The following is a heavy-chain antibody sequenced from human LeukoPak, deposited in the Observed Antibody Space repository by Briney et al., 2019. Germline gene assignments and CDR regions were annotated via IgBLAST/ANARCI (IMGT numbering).Heavy chain of an antibody. V-gene: IGHV1-2*02. Sequence: AASVKVSCKASGYTFTGYYMHWVRQAPGQGLEWMGWIKPYTGGTNTAQKFQGRVTLTGDTSISTAYMELSGLTSDDTAVYYCARAQYQLLYGYYNYYMDVWGKGTTVTVSS. J-gene: IGHJ6*03. CDR3: ARAQYQLLYGYYNYYMDV. CDR1: GYTFTGYY. D-gene: IGHD2-2*02. CDR2: IKPYTGGT.